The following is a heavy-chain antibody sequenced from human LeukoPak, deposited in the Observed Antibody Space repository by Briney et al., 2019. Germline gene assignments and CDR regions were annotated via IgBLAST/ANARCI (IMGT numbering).Heavy chain of an antibody. CDR1: GYTFTTYY. J-gene: IGHJ4*02. D-gene: IGHD5-12*01. V-gene: IGHV1-46*01. Sequence: GASVKLSCKTSGYTFTTYYMHWVRQAPGQGLEWMGIINPSGGSTSYAQRFQGGVTMTRDTSTSTVYMELSSLTSEDTAVYYCASHPQGYSGYLYWGQGTLVTVSS. CDR2: INPSGGST. CDR3: ASHPQGYSGYLY.